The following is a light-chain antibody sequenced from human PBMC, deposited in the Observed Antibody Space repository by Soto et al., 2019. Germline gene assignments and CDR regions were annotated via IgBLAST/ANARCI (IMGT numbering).Light chain of an antibody. CDR2: GAP. V-gene: IGKV3-15*01. CDR1: QSVSSN. CDR3: QQYNNRFT. J-gene: IGKJ3*01. Sequence: DIVMTQSPASLSVSPGEGDTLXCRASQSVSSNLVWYQQRTGEAPRRLIYGAPTRDTGITARFSGSGSGTEFNITISSLQSEDFAVYECQQYNNRFTFGPGTKVDIK.